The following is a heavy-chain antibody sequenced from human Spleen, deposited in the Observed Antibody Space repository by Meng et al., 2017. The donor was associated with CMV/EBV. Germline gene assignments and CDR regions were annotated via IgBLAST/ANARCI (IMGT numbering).Heavy chain of an antibody. J-gene: IGHJ5*02. Sequence: SETLSLTCTGGSISSGGYYWSWIRQHPGKGLEWIGYIYYSGSTYYNPSLKSRVTISVDTSKNQFSLKLSSVTAADTAVYYCARGLRIAANWFDPWGQGTLVTVSS. CDR2: IYYSGST. V-gene: IGHV4-31*03. CDR3: ARGLRIAANWFDP. D-gene: IGHD2-15*01. CDR1: GSISSGGYY.